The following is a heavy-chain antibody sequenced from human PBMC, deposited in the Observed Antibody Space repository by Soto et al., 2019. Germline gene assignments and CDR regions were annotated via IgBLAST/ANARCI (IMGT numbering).Heavy chain of an antibody. J-gene: IGHJ4*02. CDR1: GDSISNYY. CDR3: ARDQGIASYGPFDY. Sequence: TPETLSLTCTVSGDSISNYYWSWIRQAPGKGLEWIGFIYHSGNTNYNPSLKSRVTMSIDTSKSQFSLKLNSVTAADTAVYYCARDQGIASYGPFDYWGPGTLVTVSS. D-gene: IGHD6-13*01. CDR2: IYHSGNT. V-gene: IGHV4-59*01.